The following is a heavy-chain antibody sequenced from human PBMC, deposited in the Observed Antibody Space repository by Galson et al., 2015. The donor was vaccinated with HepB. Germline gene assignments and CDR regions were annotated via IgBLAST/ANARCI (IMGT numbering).Heavy chain of an antibody. CDR1: GFTFSSYG. J-gene: IGHJ6*02. CDR3: ARVGPLRYGVYGMDV. CDR2: IWYDGSNK. V-gene: IGHV3-33*08. Sequence: SLRLSCAASGFTFSSYGMHWVRQAPGKGLEWVAVIWYDGSNKYYADSVKGRFTISRDNSKNTLYLQMNSLRAEDTAVCYCARVGPLRYGVYGMDVWGQGTTVTVSS. D-gene: IGHD4-17*01.